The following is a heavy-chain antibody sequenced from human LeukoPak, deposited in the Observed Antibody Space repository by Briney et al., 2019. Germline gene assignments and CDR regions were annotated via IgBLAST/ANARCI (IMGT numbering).Heavy chain of an antibody. D-gene: IGHD3-10*01. Sequence: PGGSLRLSCAASGFTFDDYAMHWVRQAPGKGLEWVSQISGDGGSTYYADSVKGRFTISRDNSKNSLYLQMNSLRTEDTALYYCAKDVYYYGSGSYGLWGRGTLVTVSS. CDR3: AKDVYYYGSGSYGL. V-gene: IGHV3-43*02. CDR2: ISGDGGST. J-gene: IGHJ2*01. CDR1: GFTFDDYA.